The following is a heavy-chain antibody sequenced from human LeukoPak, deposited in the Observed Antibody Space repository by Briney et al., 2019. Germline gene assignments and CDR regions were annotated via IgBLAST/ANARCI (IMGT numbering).Heavy chain of an antibody. J-gene: IGHJ4*02. V-gene: IGHV3-23*01. CDR1: GFTFSNAW. CDR2: ISGSGGST. D-gene: IGHD3-22*01. CDR3: ARAGGYYDSSGYVDY. Sequence: PGGSLRLSCAASGFTFSNAWMSWVRQAPGKGLEWVSAISGSGGSTYYADSVKGRFTISRDNSKNTLYLQMNSLRAEDTAVYYCARAGGYYDSSGYVDYWGQGTLVTVSS.